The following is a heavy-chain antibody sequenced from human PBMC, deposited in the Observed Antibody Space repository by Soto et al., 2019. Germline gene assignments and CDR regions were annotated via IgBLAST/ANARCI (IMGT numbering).Heavy chain of an antibody. CDR1: GYSIARGYY. V-gene: IGHV4-38-2*01. CDR2: IYHAGSV. CDR3: ARTFDYYGMDV. J-gene: IGHJ6*02. Sequence: LSLTCAVSGYSIARGYYWAWIRQSPGKGLEWIGSIYHAGSVYYNPSLNSRVAVSLDTSKNHFSLKLTSVTAADTAVYYCARTFDYYGMDVWGQGTTVTVSS.